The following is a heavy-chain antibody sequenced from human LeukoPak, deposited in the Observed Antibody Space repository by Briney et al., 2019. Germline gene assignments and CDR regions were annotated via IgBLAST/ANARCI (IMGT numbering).Heavy chain of an antibody. CDR2: INPSGGST. CDR1: GYTFTSYY. CDR3: ATDFGESFDY. D-gene: IGHD3-3*01. J-gene: IGHJ4*02. Sequence: ASVKVSCKASGYTFTSYYMHWVRQAPGQGLEWMGIINPSGGSTSYAQKFQGRVTMTEDTSTDTAYMELSSLRSEDTAVYYCATDFGESFDYWGQGTLVTVSS. V-gene: IGHV1-46*01.